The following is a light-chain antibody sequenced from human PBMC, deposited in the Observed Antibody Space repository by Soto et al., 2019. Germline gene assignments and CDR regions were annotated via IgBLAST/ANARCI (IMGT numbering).Light chain of an antibody. V-gene: IGLV2-14*03. CDR3: TSYISNSTLG. J-gene: IGLJ1*01. CDR1: SSDVGGYHY. Sequence: QSVLTQPDSVSGSPGQSSTISCTGTSSDVGGYHYVSWFQQHPGKAPKLMIYDVINRPSGVSNCFSGSKSAKTASLTISGLQAEDEADYYCTSYISNSTLGLGTGTQLTVL. CDR2: DVI.